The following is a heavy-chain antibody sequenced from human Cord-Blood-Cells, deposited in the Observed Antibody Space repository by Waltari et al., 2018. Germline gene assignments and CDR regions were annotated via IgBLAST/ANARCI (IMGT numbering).Heavy chain of an antibody. CDR3: TTEGTYSGYDY. CDR2: IKSKTDCGTT. D-gene: IGHD5-12*01. Sequence: LVVSGGGWVKPGGPLRPPCEALGFICVKPWMAGARRAPGKGLEWVGRIKSKTDCGTTDYAAPVKGRFTISRDDSKNTLYLQMNSLKTEDTAVYYCTTEGTYSGYDYWGQGTLVTVSS. CDR1: GFICVKPW. V-gene: IGHV3-15*01. J-gene: IGHJ4*02.